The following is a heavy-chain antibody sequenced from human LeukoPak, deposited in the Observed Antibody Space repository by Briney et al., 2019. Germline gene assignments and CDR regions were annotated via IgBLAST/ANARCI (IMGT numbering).Heavy chain of an antibody. CDR1: GGSFSGYY. CDR2: IYYSGST. CDR3: ARTLASGSSDY. D-gene: IGHD3-10*01. J-gene: IGHJ4*02. V-gene: IGHV4-59*01. Sequence: SETLSLTCAVYGGSFSGYYWSWIRQPPGKGLEWIGYIYYSGSTNYNPSLKNRVTTSVDTSKNQFSLNLSSVTAADTAVYYCARTLASGSSDYWGQGTLVTVSS.